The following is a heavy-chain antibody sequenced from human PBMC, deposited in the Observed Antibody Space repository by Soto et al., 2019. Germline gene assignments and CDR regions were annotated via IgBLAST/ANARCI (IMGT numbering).Heavy chain of an antibody. CDR3: AKAYSVLSSEQPNYFGS. V-gene: IGHV3-23*01. CDR1: GFTFSNYA. CDR2: ISGSGGRS. D-gene: IGHD2-15*01. Sequence: EVQLLDSGGGLVQPGGSLRLSCAASGFTFSNYAMTWVRQGPGKGLEWVSGISGSGGRSYYADSVKGRFTISRDNPKSTLDFQMNSLRAEDTAVYSCAKAYSVLSSEQPNYFGSWGQGTLVTVSS. J-gene: IGHJ4*02.